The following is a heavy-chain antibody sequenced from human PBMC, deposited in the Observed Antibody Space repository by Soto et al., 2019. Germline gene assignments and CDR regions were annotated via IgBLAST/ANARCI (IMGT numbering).Heavy chain of an antibody. D-gene: IGHD3-22*01. CDR3: ARTNYYDSSGYSNDAFDI. V-gene: IGHV4-30-2*01. J-gene: IGHJ3*02. CDR1: GGSISSGGYS. CDR2: IYHSGST. Sequence: TLSLTCAVSGGSISSGGYSWSWIRQPPGKGLEWIGYIYHSGSTYYNPSLKSRVTISVDRSKNQFSLKLSSVTAADTAVYYCARTNYYDSSGYSNDAFDIWGQGTMVTV.